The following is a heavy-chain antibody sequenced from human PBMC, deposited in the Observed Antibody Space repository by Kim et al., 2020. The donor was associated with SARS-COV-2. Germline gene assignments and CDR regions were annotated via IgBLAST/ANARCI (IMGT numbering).Heavy chain of an antibody. J-gene: IGHJ6*02. D-gene: IGHD2-2*01. V-gene: IGHV2-70*01. Sequence: YCSTSLKTRLTISKDTSKNQVVLTMTNMDPVDTATYYCARGSTYYYGMDVWGQGTTVTVSS. CDR3: ARGSTYYYGMDV.